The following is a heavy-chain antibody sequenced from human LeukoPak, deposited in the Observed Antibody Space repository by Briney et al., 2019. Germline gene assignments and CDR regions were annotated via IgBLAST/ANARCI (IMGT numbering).Heavy chain of an antibody. CDR3: AREWAGGLAADGTRIEGSY. CDR2: IKQDGRQE. Sequence: QTGGSMRLSSVVSEFSASKYWMSWVRPAPGKGLEWVANIKQDGRQEIYGDTVKGRSTMSRENAKKSVYLQMNGPLGEDTAVYYCAREWAGGLAADGTRIEGSYWGKGTQVIVSS. J-gene: IGHJ4*02. CDR1: EFSASKYW. V-gene: IGHV3-7*01. D-gene: IGHD1-14*01.